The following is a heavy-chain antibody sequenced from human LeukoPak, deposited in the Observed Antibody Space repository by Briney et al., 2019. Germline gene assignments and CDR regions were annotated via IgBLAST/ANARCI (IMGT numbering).Heavy chain of an antibody. CDR1: GGTFSSYA. CDR2: IIPIFGTA. D-gene: IGHD5-24*01. Sequence: GASVKVSCKASGGTFSSYAISWVRQAPGQGLEWMGGIIPIFGTATYAQKFQGRVTITTDESTSTAYMELSSLRSEDKAVYYCARSPGEMATMFDYWGQGTLVTVSS. CDR3: ARSPGEMATMFDY. V-gene: IGHV1-69*05. J-gene: IGHJ4*02.